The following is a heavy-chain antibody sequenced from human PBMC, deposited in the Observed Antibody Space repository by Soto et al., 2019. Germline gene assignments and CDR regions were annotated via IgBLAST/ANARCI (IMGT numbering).Heavy chain of an antibody. Sequence: GGSLRLSCAASGFTFINYSLNWVRQAPGKGLEWIASISGSGTSIYYADSIKGRFTISRDNANNSVYLQMNTLSAEDTAIYYCAKYRGPRAIAGTVSYYGMDVWGQGTTVTVSS. CDR2: ISGSGTSI. J-gene: IGHJ6*02. V-gene: IGHV3-21*01. CDR3: AKYRGPRAIAGTVSYYGMDV. CDR1: GFTFINYS. D-gene: IGHD6-19*01.